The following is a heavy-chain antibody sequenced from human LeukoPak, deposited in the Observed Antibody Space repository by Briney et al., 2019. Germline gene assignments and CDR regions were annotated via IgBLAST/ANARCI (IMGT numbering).Heavy chain of an antibody. Sequence: PGGSLRLSCAASGFTVSTNYMYWVRQAPGKGLEWVSVIYSDGSTFYADSVKGRFTISRDNSKNTLYLQMNSLRAEDTAVYYCARGYNWNDRFDYWGQGTLVTVSS. J-gene: IGHJ4*02. D-gene: IGHD1-1*01. V-gene: IGHV3-53*01. CDR3: ARGYNWNDRFDY. CDR2: IYSDGST. CDR1: GFTVSTNY.